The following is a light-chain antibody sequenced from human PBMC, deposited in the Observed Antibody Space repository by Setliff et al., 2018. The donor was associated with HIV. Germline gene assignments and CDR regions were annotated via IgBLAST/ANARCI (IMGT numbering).Light chain of an antibody. CDR3: SSFSTISTQI. CDR1: SSDIGGHNF. J-gene: IGLJ1*01. V-gene: IGLV2-14*01. Sequence: QSVLTQPAPVSGSPGQSITISCAGSSSDIGGHNFVSWYQQDPGKAPKLMIYGVNNRPSGVSNRFSGSKSGNTASLTISGLQAEDEADYYCSSFSTISTQIFGGGTKVTVL. CDR2: GVN.